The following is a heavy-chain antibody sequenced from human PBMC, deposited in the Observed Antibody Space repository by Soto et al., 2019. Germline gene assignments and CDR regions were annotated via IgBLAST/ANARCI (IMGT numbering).Heavy chain of an antibody. CDR1: GGSISSYY. CDR2: IYTSGST. D-gene: IGHD4-17*01. CDR3: AIQTRYGDYDY. J-gene: IGHJ4*02. V-gene: IGHV4-4*07. Sequence: PSETLSLTCTVSGGSISSYYWSWIRQPAGKGLEWIGRIYTSGSTNYNPSLKSRVTMSVDTSKNQFSLKLSYVTAADTAVYYCAIQTRYGDYDYWGQGTLVTVSS.